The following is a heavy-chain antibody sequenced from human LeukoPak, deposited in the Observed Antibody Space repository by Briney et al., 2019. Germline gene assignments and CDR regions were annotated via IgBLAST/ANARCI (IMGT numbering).Heavy chain of an antibody. CDR3: ARVCQLLEQQLYYFDY. V-gene: IGHV4-31*03. D-gene: IGHD1/OR15-1a*01. CDR2: IYYSGST. CDR1: GGSISSGGYY. J-gene: IGHJ4*02. Sequence: SQTLSLTCTVSGGSISSGGYYWSWIRQHPGKGLEWIGYIYYSGSTYYNPSLKSRVTISVDTSKNQFSLKLSSVTAADTAVYYCARVCQLLEQQLYYFDYWGQGTLVTVSS.